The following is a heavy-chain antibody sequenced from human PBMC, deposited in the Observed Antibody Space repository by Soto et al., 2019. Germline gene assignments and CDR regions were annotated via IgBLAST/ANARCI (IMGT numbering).Heavy chain of an antibody. CDR2: IYYSGST. CDR1: GGSISSGGYY. Sequence: QVQLQESGPGLVKPSQTLSLTCTVSGGSISSGGYYWSWIRQHPGKGLEWIGYIYYSGSTYYNPSLRSRVTISVDTSKNQFSLKLSSVTAADTAVYYCAIRNGSGSYYVDYWGQGTLVTVSS. V-gene: IGHV4-31*03. CDR3: AIRNGSGSYYVDY. D-gene: IGHD3-10*01. J-gene: IGHJ4*02.